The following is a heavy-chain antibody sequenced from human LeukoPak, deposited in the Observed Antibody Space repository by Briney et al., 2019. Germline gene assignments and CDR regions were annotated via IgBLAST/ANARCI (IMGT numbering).Heavy chain of an antibody. CDR2: IYTSGST. CDR1: GGSISRYY. D-gene: IGHD3-3*01. J-gene: IGHJ5*02. Sequence: SETLSLTCTVSGGSISRYYWSWIRQPAGKGLEWIGRIYTSGSTNYNPSLKSRVTMSVDTSKNQFSLKLSSVTAADTAVYYCAREGPTRVLRVLEWLNWFDPWGQGTLVTVSS. CDR3: AREGPTRVLRVLEWLNWFDP. V-gene: IGHV4-4*07.